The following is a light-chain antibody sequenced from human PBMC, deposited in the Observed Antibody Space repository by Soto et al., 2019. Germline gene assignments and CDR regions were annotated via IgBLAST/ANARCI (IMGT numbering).Light chain of an antibody. J-gene: IGLJ1*01. CDR1: SSDVGSYKF. CDR3: CSYAGSRTYV. Sequence: QSALTQPASVSGSPGQSITISCTGTSSDVGSYKFVSWYQNHPGKAPKLMIYEGSKRPSGVSNRFSGSKSGNTASLTISGLQAEDEADYYCCSYAGSRTYVFGTGTKVTVL. V-gene: IGLV2-23*01. CDR2: EGS.